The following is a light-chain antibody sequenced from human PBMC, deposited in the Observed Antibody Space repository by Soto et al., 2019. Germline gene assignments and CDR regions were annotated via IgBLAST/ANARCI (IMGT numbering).Light chain of an antibody. CDR2: KAS. Sequence: DILMTQSPSTLSASVGDRVTITCRASQSISSWLAWYQQKPGKAPKLLIYKASSLESGVPSRFSGSGAGTEFTLTISSLQPDDFATYYYQQDNSYPGTFGQGTKVEIK. J-gene: IGKJ1*01. V-gene: IGKV1-5*03. CDR3: QQDNSYPGT. CDR1: QSISSW.